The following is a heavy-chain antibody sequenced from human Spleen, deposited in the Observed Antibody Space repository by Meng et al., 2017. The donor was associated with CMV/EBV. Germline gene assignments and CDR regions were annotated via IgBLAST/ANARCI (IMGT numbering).Heavy chain of an antibody. Sequence: KGSGYYFPSHWIGWVRQMPGKAPEWMGIIYPGDSDTRYSPSFRGQVTISADRSISTAYLQWSSLKASDTAMYYCARFGSGWFRNYFDFWGQGTLVTVSS. J-gene: IGHJ4*02. V-gene: IGHV5-51*01. CDR2: IYPGDSDT. CDR3: ARFGSGWFRNYFDF. D-gene: IGHD6-19*01. CDR1: GYYFPSHW.